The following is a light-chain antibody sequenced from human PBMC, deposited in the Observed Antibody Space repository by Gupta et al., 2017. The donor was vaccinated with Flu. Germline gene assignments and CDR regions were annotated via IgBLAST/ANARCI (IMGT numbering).Light chain of an antibody. J-gene: IGKJ1*01. Sequence: DIQMTQSPSSLSASVGDRVTITCRASQSISSYLNWYQQKPGKAPKLLIYAASSLQSGVPSRFSGSGSGTDXTLTISXLQPEDFATYYWQQSYRTPPWTFGXGTKVEIK. CDR2: AAS. V-gene: IGKV1-39*01. CDR1: QSISSY. CDR3: QQSYRTPPWT.